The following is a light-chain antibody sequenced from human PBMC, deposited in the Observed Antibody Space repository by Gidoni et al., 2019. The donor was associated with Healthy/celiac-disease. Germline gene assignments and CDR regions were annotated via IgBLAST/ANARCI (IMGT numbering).Light chain of an antibody. Sequence: QTPRPPPASMAVAPGPAITFSCTEISSGIGGYNYVSWYQQHPGKAPKLMIYDVSYRPSGVSNRFSGSKSDNTASLTISGLQAEDEADYYCSSYTSSNTYVFGTGTKVTVL. J-gene: IGLJ1*01. CDR3: SSYTSSNTYV. CDR1: SSGIGGYNY. CDR2: DVS. V-gene: IGLV2-14*03.